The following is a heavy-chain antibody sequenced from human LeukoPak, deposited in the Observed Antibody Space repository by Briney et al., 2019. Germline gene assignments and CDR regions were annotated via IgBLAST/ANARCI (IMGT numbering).Heavy chain of an antibody. V-gene: IGHV3-23*01. D-gene: IGHD5-18*01. CDR3: AKDPRYSYGRNWFDP. CDR2: ISGSGGSP. CDR1: GFTFSSYA. Sequence: GGSLRLSCAASGFTFSSYAMSWVRQAPGKGLEWVSAISGSGGSPYYADSVKGRFTISRDNSKNTLYLQMNSLRAEDTAVYYCAKDPRYSYGRNWFDPWGQGTLVTVSS. J-gene: IGHJ5*02.